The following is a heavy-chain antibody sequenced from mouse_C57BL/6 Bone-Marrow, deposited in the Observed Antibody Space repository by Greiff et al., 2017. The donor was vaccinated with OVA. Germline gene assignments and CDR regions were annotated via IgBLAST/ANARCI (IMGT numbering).Heavy chain of an antibody. CDR3: ARGNFVSSFYAMDY. V-gene: IGHV14-3*01. CDR2: IDPANDNT. D-gene: IGHD1-1*01. Sequence: VQLKQSVAELVRPGASVKLSCTASGFNIKNTYMHWVKQRPEQGLEWIGRIDPANDNTKYAPKFQGKATMTADTSSNTAYLQLSSLSSEDTAVYCCARGNFVSSFYAMDYWGQGTSVTVSS. CDR1: GFNIKNTY. J-gene: IGHJ4*01.